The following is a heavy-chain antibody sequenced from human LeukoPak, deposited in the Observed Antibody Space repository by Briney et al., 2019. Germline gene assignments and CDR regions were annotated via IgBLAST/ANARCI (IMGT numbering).Heavy chain of an antibody. CDR1: GYTFISYY. CDR3: ARGTTDDY. Sequence: GASVKVSCKASGYTFISYYIDWVRLAPGQGLEWMGVINPSGGSTRYAQKFQGRVTMTGDPSTRTVYMELSSLTSDDTAVYYCARGTTDDYWGQGTPVTVSS. CDR2: INPSGGST. V-gene: IGHV1-46*01. J-gene: IGHJ4*02. D-gene: IGHD1-1*01.